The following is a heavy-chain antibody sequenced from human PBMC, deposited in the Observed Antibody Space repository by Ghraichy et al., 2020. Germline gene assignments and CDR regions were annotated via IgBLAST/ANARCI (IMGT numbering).Heavy chain of an antibody. CDR1: GYTFTGYY. CDR3: ARGYLRGGHPSYGMDV. Sequence: ASVKVSCKASGYTFTGYYMHWVRQAPGQGLEWMGWINPNSGGTNYAQKFQGRVTMTRDTYISTAYMELSRLRSDDTAVYYCARGYLRGGHPSYGMDVWGQGTTVTVSS. CDR2: INPNSGGT. V-gene: IGHV1-2*02. J-gene: IGHJ6*02. D-gene: IGHD3-16*01.